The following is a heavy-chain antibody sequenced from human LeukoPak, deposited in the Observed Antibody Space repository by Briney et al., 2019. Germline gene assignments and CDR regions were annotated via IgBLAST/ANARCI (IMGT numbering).Heavy chain of an antibody. D-gene: IGHD2-2*01. V-gene: IGHV4-34*08. J-gene: IGHJ5*02. Sequence: PGGSLRLSCAASGFTFSSYSMVWVRQAPGKGLEWIGEINHSGSTNYNPSLKSRVTISVDTSKNQFSLKLSSVTAADTAVYYCARIVVVPAATWYNWFDPWGQGTLVTVSS. CDR1: GFTFSSYS. CDR2: INHSGST. CDR3: ARIVVVPAATWYNWFDP.